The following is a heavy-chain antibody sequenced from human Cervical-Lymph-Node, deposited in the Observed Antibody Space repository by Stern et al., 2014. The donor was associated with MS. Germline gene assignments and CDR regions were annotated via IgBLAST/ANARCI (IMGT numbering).Heavy chain of an antibody. Sequence: QVQLVQSGSELKKPGASGKVSCKASGYSFTSYAINWERQAPGQGLEWLGWININTGNPAYAQGFTGLFVFSLDTSVSTAYLQISSLKAEDTAVYYCAREGVTMVREVDYGMDVWGQGTPVTVSS. V-gene: IGHV7-4-1*02. J-gene: IGHJ6*02. CDR1: GYSFTSYA. CDR2: ININTGNP. CDR3: AREGVTMVREVDYGMDV. D-gene: IGHD3-10*01.